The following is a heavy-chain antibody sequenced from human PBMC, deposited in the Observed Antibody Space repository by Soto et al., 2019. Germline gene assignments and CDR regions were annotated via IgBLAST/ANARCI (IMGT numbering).Heavy chain of an antibody. Sequence: SETLSLTCTVSGGSISSSSYYWGWIRQPPGKGLEWIGSIYYSGSTYYNPSLKSRVTISVDTSKNQFSLKLSSVTAADTAVYYCAREYSSSSAGFYYWGQGTLVTVSS. V-gene: IGHV4-39*01. CDR3: AREYSSSSAGFYY. D-gene: IGHD6-6*01. J-gene: IGHJ4*02. CDR2: IYYSGST. CDR1: GGSISSSSYY.